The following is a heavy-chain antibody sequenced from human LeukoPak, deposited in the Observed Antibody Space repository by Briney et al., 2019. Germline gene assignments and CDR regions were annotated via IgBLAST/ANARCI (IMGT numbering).Heavy chain of an antibody. CDR3: ARGGSMVRGVIEDY. J-gene: IGHJ4*02. V-gene: IGHV1-8*01. CDR1: GYTFTSYD. Sequence: ASVKVSCRASGYTFTSYDINWVLQATGQGLEWMGWMNPNSGNTGYAQKFQGRVTMTRNTSISTAYMELSSLRSEDTAVYYCARGGSMVRGVIEDYWGQGTLVTVSS. CDR2: MNPNSGNT. D-gene: IGHD3-10*01.